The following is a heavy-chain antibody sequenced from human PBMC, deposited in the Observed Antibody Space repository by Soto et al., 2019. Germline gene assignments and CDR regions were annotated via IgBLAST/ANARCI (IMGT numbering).Heavy chain of an antibody. V-gene: IGHV1-69*01. J-gene: IGHJ6*02. CDR2: IFPKFGTT. CDR1: GDTDTNYV. Sequence: QVQLVQSGAEVKKPGSSVKVSCKASGDTDTNYVISWARQAPGQGLEWMGGIFPKFGTTYSAQKLQDRLTITTDESTSTVYMQRSSLRLDDTAVYYGEAEMTFGKLSVVWGQGTRVTVSS. CDR3: EAEMTFGKLSVV. D-gene: IGHD3-16*02.